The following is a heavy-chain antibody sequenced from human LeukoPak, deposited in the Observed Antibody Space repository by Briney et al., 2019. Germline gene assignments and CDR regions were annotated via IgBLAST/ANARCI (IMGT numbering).Heavy chain of an antibody. Sequence: GGSLRLSCAASGFTFSSYGMHWVRQAPGKGLEWVAFIRYDGSNKYYADSVKGRFTISRDNSKNTLYLQMNSLRAEDTAVYYCAKASRSYGSASYISPFDYWGQGTLVTVSS. D-gene: IGHD3-10*01. CDR3: AKASRSYGSASYISPFDY. J-gene: IGHJ4*02. CDR2: IRYDGSNK. CDR1: GFTFSSYG. V-gene: IGHV3-30*02.